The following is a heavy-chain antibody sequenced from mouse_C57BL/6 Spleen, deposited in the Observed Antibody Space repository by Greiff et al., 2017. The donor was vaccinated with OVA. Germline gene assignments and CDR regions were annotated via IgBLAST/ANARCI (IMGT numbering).Heavy chain of an antibody. CDR1: GFTFSSYA. CDR3: AREGQAQGAWFAY. V-gene: IGHV5-4*01. Sequence: EVQLVESGGGLVKPGGSLKLSCAASGFTFSSYAMSWVRQTPEKRLEWVATISDGGSYTYYPDNVKGRFTISRDNAKNNLYLQMSHLKSEDTAMYYCAREGQAQGAWFAYWGQGTLVTVSA. J-gene: IGHJ3*01. CDR2: ISDGGSYT. D-gene: IGHD3-2*02.